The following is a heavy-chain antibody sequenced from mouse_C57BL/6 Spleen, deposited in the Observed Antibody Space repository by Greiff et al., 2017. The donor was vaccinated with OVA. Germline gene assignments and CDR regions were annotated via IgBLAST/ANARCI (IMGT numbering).Heavy chain of an antibody. D-gene: IGHD1-1*01. CDR2: IDPSDSYT. V-gene: IGHV1-50*01. Sequence: QVQLQQPGAELVKPGASVKLSCTASGFTFTSYWMQWVNQRPGQGLEWIGEIDPSDSYTNYNQKFKGKATLTVDTSSSTAYMQLSSLTSEDSAVYYCARIYYGSSYGYWGQGTTLTVSS. CDR1: GFTFTSYW. CDR3: ARIYYGSSYGY. J-gene: IGHJ2*01.